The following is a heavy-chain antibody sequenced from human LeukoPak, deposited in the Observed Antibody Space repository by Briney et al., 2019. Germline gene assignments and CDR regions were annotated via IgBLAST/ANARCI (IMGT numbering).Heavy chain of an antibody. CDR1: GFTFDDYG. D-gene: IGHD6-13*01. V-gene: IGHV3-9*01. J-gene: IGHJ6*02. CDR2: ISWNSASV. CDR3: AKSYSDSSSWYSGDYYYGMDV. Sequence: GGSLRLSCAASGFTFDDYGMHWVRQAPGKGLEWVSSISWNSASVGYVDSVKGRFTISRDNAKNSLYLQMNSLRAEDTAVYYCAKSYSDSSSWYSGDYYYGMDVWGQGTTVTVSS.